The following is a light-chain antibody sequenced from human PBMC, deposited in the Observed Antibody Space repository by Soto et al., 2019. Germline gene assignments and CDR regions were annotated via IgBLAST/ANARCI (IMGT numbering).Light chain of an antibody. CDR2: DAS. Sequence: MHMTQAPATLSASVRYRLTITFRASQSISNWLAWYQQKPWKAPKLLIYDASSLESGVSSRFSGSGSVTDFTLSISGLQPNDFATYYCQQFDTYYRTFGQGTKVDIK. CDR3: QQFDTYYRT. J-gene: IGKJ1*01. V-gene: IGKV1-5*01. CDR1: QSISNW.